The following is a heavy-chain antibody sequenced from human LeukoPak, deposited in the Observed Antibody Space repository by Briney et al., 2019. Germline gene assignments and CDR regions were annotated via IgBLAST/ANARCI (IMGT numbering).Heavy chain of an antibody. CDR2: ISWNSGSI. J-gene: IGHJ4*02. Sequence: GGSLRLSCAASGFTFDDYAMHWVRQAPGKGLEWVSGISWNSGSIGYADSVKGRFTISRDNAKNSLYLQMNSLRAEDTAVYYCARGHLSIAVAGGYFDYWGQGTLVTVSS. CDR3: ARGHLSIAVAGGYFDY. V-gene: IGHV3-9*01. CDR1: GFTFDDYA. D-gene: IGHD6-19*01.